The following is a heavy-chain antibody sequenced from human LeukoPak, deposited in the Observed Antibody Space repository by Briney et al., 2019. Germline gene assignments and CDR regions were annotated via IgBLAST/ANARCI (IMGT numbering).Heavy chain of an antibody. CDR2: IYYSGST. CDR1: GGSISSSSSY. V-gene: IGHV4-39*01. J-gene: IGHJ4*02. CDR3: ATQPRYYDYVWGSYRQYYFDY. Sequence: PSETLSLTCTVSGGSISSSSSYWGWIRQPPGKGLEWIGSIYYSGSTYYNPSLKSRVTISVDTSKNQFSLKLSSVTAADTAVYYCATQPRYYDYVWGSYRQYYFDYWGQGTLVTVSS. D-gene: IGHD3-16*02.